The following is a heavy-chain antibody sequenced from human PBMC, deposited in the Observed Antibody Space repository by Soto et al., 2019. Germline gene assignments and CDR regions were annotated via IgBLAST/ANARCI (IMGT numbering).Heavy chain of an antibody. CDR2: IYSSENT. CDR3: ATDVGGYIYGLARH. D-gene: IGHD4-17*01. J-gene: IGHJ4*02. V-gene: IGHV4-39*07. Sequence: SETLPLTCTVSGGSGSSSSYSWGWIRKPPGKGLEWIGTIYSSENTYYNPSLMSRVTISRDMSTSTAYMELSSLRPEDTAVYYCATDVGGYIYGLARHWGPGTLVTVSS. CDR1: GGSGSSSSYS.